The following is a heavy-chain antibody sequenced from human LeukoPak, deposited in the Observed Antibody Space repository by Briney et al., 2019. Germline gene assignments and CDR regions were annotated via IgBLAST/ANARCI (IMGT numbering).Heavy chain of an antibody. V-gene: IGHV4-34*01. CDR1: GGSFSGYY. J-gene: IGHJ4*02. Sequence: SETLSLTCAVYGGSFSGYYWSWIRQPPGKGLEWIGEINHSGSTNYNPSLKSRVTISVDTSKNQFSLKLSSVTAADTAVYYCARGTTSDYWGQGTLVTVSS. CDR3: ARGTTSDY. D-gene: IGHD1-14*01. CDR2: INHSGST.